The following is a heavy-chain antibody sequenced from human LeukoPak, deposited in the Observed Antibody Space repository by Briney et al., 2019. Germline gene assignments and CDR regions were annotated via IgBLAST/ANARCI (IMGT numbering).Heavy chain of an antibody. Sequence: GGSLRLSCAASGFTFSSYSMNWVRQAPGKGLEWVSSISSSSIYIYYADSVKGRFTISRDNAKNSLYLQMNSLRAEDTAVYYCARGPLIAAAGTWWGQGTLVTVSS. J-gene: IGHJ4*02. CDR1: GFTFSSYS. CDR2: ISSSSIYI. CDR3: ARGPLIAAAGTW. D-gene: IGHD6-13*01. V-gene: IGHV3-21*01.